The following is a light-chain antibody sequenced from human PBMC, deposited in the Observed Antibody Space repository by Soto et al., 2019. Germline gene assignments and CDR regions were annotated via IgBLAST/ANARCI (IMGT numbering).Light chain of an antibody. J-gene: IGLJ2*01. CDR3: CSYAGDSTV. Sequence: QSALTQPASVSGSPVQSITISCTGTSSDIGTYNLVSWYQQHPGKAPKLMIYEGSKRPSGVSSRFSGSRSDNTASLTISGLQAEDEADYYCCSYAGDSTVFGGGTKLTVL. CDR2: EGS. V-gene: IGLV2-23*01. CDR1: SSDIGTYNL.